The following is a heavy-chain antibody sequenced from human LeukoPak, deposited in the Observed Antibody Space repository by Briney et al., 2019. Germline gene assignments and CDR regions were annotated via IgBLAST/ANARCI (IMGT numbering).Heavy chain of an antibody. J-gene: IGHJ4*02. D-gene: IGHD5-18*01. CDR2: INHSGGT. CDR3: ARYSYGPILYYFDY. CDR1: GGSFSGYY. Sequence: SSETLSLTCAVYGGSFSGYYWSWIRQPPGKGLEWIGEINHSGGTNYNPSLESRVTISVDTSKNQFSLKLSSVTAADTAVYYCARYSYGPILYYFDYWGQGTLVTVSS. V-gene: IGHV4-34*01.